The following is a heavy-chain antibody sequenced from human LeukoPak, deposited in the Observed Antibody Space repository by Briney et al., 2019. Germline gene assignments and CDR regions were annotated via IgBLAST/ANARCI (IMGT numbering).Heavy chain of an antibody. CDR1: GYSINNYW. V-gene: IGHV5-51*01. CDR2: IYPADSDI. D-gene: IGHD2-15*01. J-gene: IGHJ5*02. Sequence: GESLKISCKGSGYSINNYWIGWVRQLPGKGLEWMGIIYPADSDIRYSPSFQGQVTISADKSISTAYLQWSSLKASDTAMYYCARQEYCSGGSCYTWFDPWGQGTLVIVSS. CDR3: ARQEYCSGGSCYTWFDP.